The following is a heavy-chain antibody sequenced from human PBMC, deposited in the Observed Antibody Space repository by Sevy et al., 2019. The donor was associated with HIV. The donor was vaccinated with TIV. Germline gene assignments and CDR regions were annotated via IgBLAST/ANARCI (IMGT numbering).Heavy chain of an antibody. J-gene: IGHJ6*02. Sequence: GGSLRLSCAASGFTFSSYWMTWVRQAPGKGLEWVANIKQDMSEKYYADSVKGRFTISRDNARNSLYLQMNSLRAEDTAVYYCARSSLGGMAGMDVWGQGTTVTVSS. D-gene: IGHD3-16*01. V-gene: IGHV3-7*01. CDR2: IKQDMSEK. CDR3: ARSSLGGMAGMDV. CDR1: GFTFSSYW.